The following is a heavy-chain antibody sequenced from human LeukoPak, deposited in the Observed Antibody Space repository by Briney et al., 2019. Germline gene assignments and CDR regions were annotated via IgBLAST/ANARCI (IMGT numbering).Heavy chain of an antibody. CDR1: GFIFSNYW. V-gene: IGHV3-7*01. CDR3: ARIGYSSSSLDY. D-gene: IGHD6-6*01. CDR2: IDQDGSVK. Sequence: GGSLRLSCAASGFIFSNYWMTWVRQAPGKGLEWVANIDQDGSVKYYVDSLKGRFTISRDNAKNSLYVQMNSLRAEDTAVYFCARIGYSSSSLDYWGQGTPVTVSS. J-gene: IGHJ4*02.